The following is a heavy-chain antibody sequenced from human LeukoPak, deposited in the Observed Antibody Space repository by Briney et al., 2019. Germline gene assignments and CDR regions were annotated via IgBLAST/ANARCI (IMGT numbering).Heavy chain of an antibody. CDR3: AKESRYYYDSSGSPSTLDY. J-gene: IGHJ4*02. D-gene: IGHD3-22*01. CDR1: GFTFSSYA. Sequence: PGGSLRLSCAASGFTFSSYAMSWVRQAPGKGLEWVSAISGSGGSTYYADSVKGRFTISRDNSKHTLYLQMNSLRAEDTAVYYCAKESRYYYDSSGSPSTLDYWGQGTLVTVSS. V-gene: IGHV3-23*01. CDR2: ISGSGGST.